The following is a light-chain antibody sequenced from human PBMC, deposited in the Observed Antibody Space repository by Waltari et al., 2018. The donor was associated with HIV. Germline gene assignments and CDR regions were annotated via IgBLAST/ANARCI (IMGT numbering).Light chain of an antibody. J-gene: IGKJ3*01. CDR3: QQSFSYPLT. Sequence: DIQMTQSPSSLSASVGDSVTITCRASQTVNNKLNWYQQKPGEAPKVVIYDASTLQSGVPRFRGGGSWTDFTLTITSLQLDDFATYFCQQSFSYPLTFGPGTKVDI. CDR1: QTVNNK. CDR2: DAS. V-gene: IGKV1-39*01.